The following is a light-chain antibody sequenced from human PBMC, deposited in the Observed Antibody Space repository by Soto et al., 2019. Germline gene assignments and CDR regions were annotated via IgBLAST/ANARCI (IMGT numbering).Light chain of an antibody. CDR1: SSDVGSDNL. Sequence: QSVLTQPASVYGSPGQSITISCTGTSSDVGSDNLVSWYQQYPGKAPKLMIYEVSKRPSGVSNRFSGSKSGNTASLTISGLQAEDEADYYCCSYAGSSTPLIFGTGTKVTVL. CDR2: EVS. CDR3: CSYAGSSTPLI. J-gene: IGLJ1*01. V-gene: IGLV2-23*02.